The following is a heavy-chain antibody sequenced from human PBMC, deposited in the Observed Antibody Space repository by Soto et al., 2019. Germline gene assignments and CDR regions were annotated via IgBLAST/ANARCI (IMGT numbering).Heavy chain of an antibody. D-gene: IGHD5-18*01. V-gene: IGHV4-59*01. Sequence: LSLTCTVSGGSISSYYWSWIRQPPGKGLEWIGYIYYSGSTNYNPSLKSRVTISVDTAKNQFSLKLSSVTASDTAVYYCASGGIQLWLPYWGQGTLVTVSS. CDR2: IYYSGST. J-gene: IGHJ4*02. CDR1: GGSISSYY. CDR3: ASGGIQLWLPY.